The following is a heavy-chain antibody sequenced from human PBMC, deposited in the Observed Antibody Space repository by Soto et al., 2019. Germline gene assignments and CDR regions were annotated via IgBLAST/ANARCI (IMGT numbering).Heavy chain of an antibody. CDR3: ARDQLEGNWFDP. CDR2: MHHSGSI. V-gene: IGHV4-4*02. Sequence: SETLSLTCSVSGDSISKKKWWSWVRQPPGKGLEWIGEMHHSGSIHYNASLKSRATISVDKSKNQFSLKLSSVTAADTAVYYCARDQLEGNWFDPWGQGTLVTVSS. D-gene: IGHD1-1*01. J-gene: IGHJ5*02. CDR1: GDSISKKKW.